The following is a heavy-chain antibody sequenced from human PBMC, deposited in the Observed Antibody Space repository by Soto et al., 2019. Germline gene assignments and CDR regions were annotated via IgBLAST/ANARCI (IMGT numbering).Heavy chain of an antibody. CDR2: ISYDGSNK. V-gene: IGHV3-30*18. Sequence: ESGGGVVQPGRSLRLSCAASGFTFSSYGMHWVRQAPGKGLEWVAVISYDGSNKYYADSVKGRFTISRDNSKNTLYLQMNSLRAEDTAVYYCAKDRAGYCSGGSCHPVGDYWGQGTLVTVSS. CDR1: GFTFSSYG. D-gene: IGHD2-15*01. J-gene: IGHJ4*02. CDR3: AKDRAGYCSGGSCHPVGDY.